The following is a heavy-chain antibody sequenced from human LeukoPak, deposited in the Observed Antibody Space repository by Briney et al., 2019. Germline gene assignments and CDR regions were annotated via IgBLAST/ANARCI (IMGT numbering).Heavy chain of an antibody. V-gene: IGHV4-30-4*08. CDR3: ARDGADYDAFDI. D-gene: IGHD3-16*01. CDR1: GGSISSGDYY. J-gene: IGHJ3*02. CDR2: IYYSGST. Sequence: SETLSLTXTVSGGSISSGDYYWSWIRQPPGKGLKWIGYIYYSGSTYYNPSLKSRVTISVDTSKNQFSLKLSSVTAADTAMYYCARDGADYDAFDIWGQGTMVTVSS.